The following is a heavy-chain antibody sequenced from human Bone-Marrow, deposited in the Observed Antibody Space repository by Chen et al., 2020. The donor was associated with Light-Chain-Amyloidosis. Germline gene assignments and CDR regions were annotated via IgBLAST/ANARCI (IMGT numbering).Heavy chain of an antibody. CDR1: GFTFSTNS. Sequence: EVQLMESGGGLVQPGGSLRLSCAASGFTFSTNSMNWVRQAPGKGLEWVSYISSSGTIYYADSVKGRFTISRDNAKKRLYLQMNSLRAEDTAVYYCARDYDFWSGYFLYWGQGTLVTVSS. CDR3: ARDYDFWSGYFLY. V-gene: IGHV3-48*01. CDR2: ISSSGTI. D-gene: IGHD3-3*01. J-gene: IGHJ4*02.